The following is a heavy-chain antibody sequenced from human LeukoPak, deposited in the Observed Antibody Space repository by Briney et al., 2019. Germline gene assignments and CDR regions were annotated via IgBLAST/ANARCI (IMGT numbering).Heavy chain of an antibody. Sequence: SETLSLTCTVSGGPISTYYWSWIRQPPGKGLEWIGYIYISGTTNYNPSLKSRVTMSVDTSKNQLSMKLSSVTAADTAVYYCARGSDFGDCWGQGTLVTVSS. J-gene: IGHJ4*02. V-gene: IGHV4-59*01. CDR1: GGPISTYY. D-gene: IGHD4-17*01. CDR3: ARGSDFGDC. CDR2: IYISGTT.